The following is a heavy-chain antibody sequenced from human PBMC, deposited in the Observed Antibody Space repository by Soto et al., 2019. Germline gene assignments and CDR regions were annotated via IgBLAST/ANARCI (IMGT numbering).Heavy chain of an antibody. CDR1: GLTFKSYA. D-gene: IGHD6-19*01. CDR2: ISGTGSTI. V-gene: IGHV3-23*01. J-gene: IGHJ4*02. CDR3: ASRSSGWYFDY. Sequence: GGSLRLSCVASGLTFKSYAMSWVRQAPGKGLEWVSSISGTGSTIYYADSVKGRFTISRDNSKNTLYLQMNSLRAEDTAVYYCASRSSGWYFDYWGQGTLVTVSS.